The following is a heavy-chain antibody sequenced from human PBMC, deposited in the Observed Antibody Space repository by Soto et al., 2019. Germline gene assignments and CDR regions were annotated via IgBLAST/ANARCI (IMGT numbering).Heavy chain of an antibody. D-gene: IGHD4-17*01. V-gene: IGHV3-9*01. CDR1: GFTFDDYA. Sequence: ESGGGLVQPGRSLRLSCAASGFTFDDYAMHWVRQAPGKGLEWVSGISWNSGSIGYADSVKGRFTISRDNAKNSLYLQMNSLRAEDTALYYCAKTPIFDYGDYYFDYWGQGTLVTVSS. CDR2: ISWNSGSI. CDR3: AKTPIFDYGDYYFDY. J-gene: IGHJ4*02.